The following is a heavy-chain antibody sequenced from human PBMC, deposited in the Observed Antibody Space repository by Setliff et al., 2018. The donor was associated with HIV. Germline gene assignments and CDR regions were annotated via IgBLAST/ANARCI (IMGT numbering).Heavy chain of an antibody. CDR3: ARESKGAMALEIFDY. CDR2: ISSSSYI. D-gene: IGHD1-26*01. CDR1: GFTFSSYG. Sequence: GGSLRLSCAASGFTFSSYGMHWVRQAPGKGLEWVSSISSSSYIYYADSVKGRFTISRDNAKISLFLQMNSLRAEDTAVYYCARESKGAMALEIFDYWGQGTLVTVSS. J-gene: IGHJ4*02. V-gene: IGHV3-21*01.